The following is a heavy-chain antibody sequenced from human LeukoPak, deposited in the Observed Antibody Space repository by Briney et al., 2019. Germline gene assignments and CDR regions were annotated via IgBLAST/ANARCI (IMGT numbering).Heavy chain of an antibody. CDR3: ARQPELSVRRFDY. V-gene: IGHV4-39*01. D-gene: IGHD3-10*01. CDR2: IYYNGNT. J-gene: IGHJ4*02. CDR1: GGSISSSSYS. Sequence: TSETLSLTCTVSGGSISSSSYSWGWIRQPPGKGLEWIGSIYYNGNTYYNASLKSRVTISVDTSKNQSSLKLSSVTAADTAVYYCARQPELSVRRFDYWGQGTLVTVSS.